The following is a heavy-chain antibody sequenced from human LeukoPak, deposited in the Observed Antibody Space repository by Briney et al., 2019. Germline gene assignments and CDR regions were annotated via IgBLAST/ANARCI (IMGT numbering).Heavy chain of an antibody. J-gene: IGHJ4*02. CDR3: ARITMVRGANFDY. D-gene: IGHD3-10*01. V-gene: IGHV4-59*01. CDR1: GGSISSYY. CDR2: IYYSGST. Sequence: SETLSLTCTVSGGSISSYYWSWIRQRPGKGLEWIGYIYYSGSTNYNPSLKSRVTISVDTSKNQFSLKLSSVTAADTAVYYCARITMVRGANFDYWGQGTLVTVSS.